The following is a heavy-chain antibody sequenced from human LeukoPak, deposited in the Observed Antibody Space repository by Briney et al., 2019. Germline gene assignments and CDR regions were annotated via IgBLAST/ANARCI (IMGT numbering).Heavy chain of an antibody. V-gene: IGHV1-8*03. D-gene: IGHD6-19*01. CDR3: ARFIAVAGVDAFDI. Sequence: ASVKVSCKASGYTFTSYGISWVRQATGQGLEWMGRMNPNSGNTGYAQKFQGRVTITRNTSISTAYMELSSLRSEDTAVYYCARFIAVAGVDAFDIWGQGTMVTVSS. CDR2: MNPNSGNT. J-gene: IGHJ3*02. CDR1: GYTFTSYG.